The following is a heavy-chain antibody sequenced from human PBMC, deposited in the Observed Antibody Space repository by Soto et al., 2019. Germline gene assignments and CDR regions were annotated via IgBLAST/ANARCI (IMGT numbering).Heavy chain of an antibody. CDR1: GGSISSYY. Sequence: SETLSLTCTVSGGSISSYYWSRIRQPPGKGLEWIGYIYYSGSTNYNPSLKSRVTISVDTSKNQFSLKLSSVTAADTAVYYCARGADDFWSGYYDYWGQGTLVTVFS. CDR2: IYYSGST. V-gene: IGHV4-59*01. CDR3: ARGADDFWSGYYDY. D-gene: IGHD3-3*01. J-gene: IGHJ4*02.